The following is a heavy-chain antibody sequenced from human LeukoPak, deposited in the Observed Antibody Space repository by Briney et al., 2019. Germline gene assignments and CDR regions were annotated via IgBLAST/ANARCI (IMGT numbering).Heavy chain of an antibody. V-gene: IGHV1-2*02. D-gene: IGHD6-13*01. J-gene: IGHJ4*02. CDR2: INPNSGGT. CDR1: GYTFTGYY. Sequence: GASVKVSCKASGYTFTGYYMHWVRQAPGQGLKWMGWINPNSGGTNYAQKFQGRVTMTRDTSISTAYMELSRLRSDDTAVYYCARGTLGIAAAAPDYWGQGTLVTVSS. CDR3: ARGTLGIAAAAPDY.